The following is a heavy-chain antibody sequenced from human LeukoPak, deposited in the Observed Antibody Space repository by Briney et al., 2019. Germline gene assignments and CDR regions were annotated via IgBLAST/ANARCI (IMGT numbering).Heavy chain of an antibody. CDR1: GSTFNNYG. D-gene: IGHD6-13*01. V-gene: IGHV3-33*01. CDR2: IWHDGTYK. Sequence: PGKSLRLSCVASGSTFNNYGVHWVRQAPGKGLDSVADIWHDGTYKFYTDSVKGRFTISRDNSKNILHLQMNNLRADGTAVYYCARESSITAAGTAFFDYWGREPRSPSPQ. J-gene: IGHJ4*02. CDR3: ARESSITAAGTAFFDY.